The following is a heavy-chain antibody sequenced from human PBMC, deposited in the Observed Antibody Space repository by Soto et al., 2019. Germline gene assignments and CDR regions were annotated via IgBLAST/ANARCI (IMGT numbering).Heavy chain of an antibody. Sequence: QVQLVESGGGVVKPGRSLRLSCAASGFTFSSYGMHWVRQAPGKGLEWVAVIWYDGSNKYYADSVKGRFTISRDNSKNTLYLQMNSLRAEDTAVYYCARDRGTVGDAFDIWGQGTMVTVSS. D-gene: IGHD4-17*01. J-gene: IGHJ3*02. CDR3: ARDRGTVGDAFDI. CDR2: IWYDGSNK. V-gene: IGHV3-33*01. CDR1: GFTFSSYG.